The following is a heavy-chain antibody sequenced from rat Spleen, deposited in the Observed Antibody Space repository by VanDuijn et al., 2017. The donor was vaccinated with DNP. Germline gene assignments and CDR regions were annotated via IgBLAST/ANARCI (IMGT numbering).Heavy chain of an antibody. CDR3: ARREYYGYYFDY. CDR1: GFTFSDYN. CDR2: ISTSGGSI. J-gene: IGHJ2*01. V-gene: IGHV5-25*01. D-gene: IGHD1-6*01. Sequence: EVQLVESGGGLVQPGRSLKLSCAASGFTFSDYNMAWVRQAPTMGLEWVAAISTSGGSIYYRDSVKGRFTISRENAESTLYLQMNSLTSEDTATYYCARREYYGYYFDYWGQGLIVTVSS.